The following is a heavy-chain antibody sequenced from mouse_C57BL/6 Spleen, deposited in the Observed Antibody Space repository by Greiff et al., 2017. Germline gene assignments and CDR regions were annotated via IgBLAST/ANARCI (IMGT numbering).Heavy chain of an antibody. Sequence: EVQRVESGGGLVQPGGSLKLSCAASGFTFSDYGMAWVRQAPRKGPEWVAFISNLAYSIYYADTVTGRFTISRENAKNTLYLEMSSLRSEDAARDYCARNWDEDYYAMDYWGQGTSVTVSS. D-gene: IGHD4-1*01. CDR1: GFTFSDYG. V-gene: IGHV5-15*01. CDR2: ISNLAYSI. CDR3: ARNWDEDYYAMDY. J-gene: IGHJ4*01.